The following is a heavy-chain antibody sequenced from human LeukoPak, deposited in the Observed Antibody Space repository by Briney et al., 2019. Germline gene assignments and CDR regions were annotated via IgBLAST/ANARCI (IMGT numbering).Heavy chain of an antibody. V-gene: IGHV4-4*02. D-gene: IGHD3-10*01. CDR3: ARESKSWVRGVTNFDY. CDR2: IYHSGST. CDR1: GGSISSSNW. J-gene: IGHJ4*02. Sequence: SETLSLTCAVSGGSISSSNWWSWVRQPPGKGLEWIGEIYHSGSTNYNPSLKSRVTISVDTSKNQFSLKLSSVTAADTAVYYCARESKSWVRGVTNFDYWGQGTLVTVSS.